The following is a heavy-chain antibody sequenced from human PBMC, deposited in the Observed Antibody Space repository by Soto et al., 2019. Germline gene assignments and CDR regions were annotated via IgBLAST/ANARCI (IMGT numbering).Heavy chain of an antibody. CDR3: ARDRGQWLVLDY. CDR2: ISSSGSTI. J-gene: IGHJ4*02. D-gene: IGHD6-19*01. Sequence: EVQLVESGGGVVQPGGSLRLSCAASGFTFSSYEMNWVRQAPGQVMEWVSYISSSGSTIYYADSVKGRFTISRDNAKNSLYLQMNSLRAEDTAVYYCARDRGQWLVLDYWGQGTLVTVSS. V-gene: IGHV3-48*03. CDR1: GFTFSSYE.